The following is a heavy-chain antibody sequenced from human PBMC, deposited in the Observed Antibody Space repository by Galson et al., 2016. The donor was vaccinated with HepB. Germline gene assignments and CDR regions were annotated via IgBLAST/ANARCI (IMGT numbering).Heavy chain of an antibody. CDR3: AGASVNSAIEVFDV. Sequence: SLRLSCAASGFTFSSYAMHWVRQAPGKGLEWVAVIPNDGGNKYYADSVRGRFTISRDDSKNTLFLQMNSLTTEDTAVYFCAGASVNSAIEVFDVWGQGTMVTVSS. J-gene: IGHJ3*01. V-gene: IGHV3-30-3*01. D-gene: IGHD3-10*01. CDR1: GFTFSSYA. CDR2: IPNDGGNK.